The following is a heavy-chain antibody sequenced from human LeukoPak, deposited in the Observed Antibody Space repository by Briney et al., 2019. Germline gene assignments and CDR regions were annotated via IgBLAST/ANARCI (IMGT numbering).Heavy chain of an antibody. V-gene: IGHV4-59*08. Sequence: SETLSLTCTVSGGSISSYYWSWIRQPLGKGLEWIGYIYYSGSTNYNPSLKSRVTISVDTSKNQFSLKLSSVTAADTAVYYCARGQYYYDSSGSTWGQGTLVTVSS. D-gene: IGHD3-22*01. CDR2: IYYSGST. CDR1: GGSISSYY. J-gene: IGHJ4*02. CDR3: ARGQYYYDSSGST.